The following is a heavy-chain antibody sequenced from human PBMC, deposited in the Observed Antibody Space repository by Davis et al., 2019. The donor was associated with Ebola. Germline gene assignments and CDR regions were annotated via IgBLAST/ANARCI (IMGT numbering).Heavy chain of an antibody. CDR3: ARDSSYDFWSGYYMDYYYGMDV. CDR1: GFTSSDYY. J-gene: IGHJ6*04. Sequence: PGGSLRLSCAATGFTSSDYYMSWIRQAPGKGLEWVSYISSSSSYTNYADSVTGRFTISRHNAKNSLYLQMNSLRAEDTAVYYCARDSSYDFWSGYYMDYYYGMDVWGKRTTVTVSS. V-gene: IGHV3-11*06. CDR2: ISSSSSYT. D-gene: IGHD3-3*01.